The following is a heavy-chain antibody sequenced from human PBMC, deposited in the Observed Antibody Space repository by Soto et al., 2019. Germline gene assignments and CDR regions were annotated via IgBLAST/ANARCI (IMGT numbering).Heavy chain of an antibody. V-gene: IGHV4-39*01. CDR2: IYYSGST. CDR1: GGSISSSSYY. J-gene: IGHJ4*02. D-gene: IGHD6-6*01. Sequence: SETLSLTCTVSGGSISSSSYYWGWIRQPPGKGLEWIGSIYYSGSTYYNPSLKSRVTISVDTSKNQFSLKLSSVTAADTAVYCCARRFGQLVGLDYWGQGTLVTVSS. CDR3: ARRFGQLVGLDY.